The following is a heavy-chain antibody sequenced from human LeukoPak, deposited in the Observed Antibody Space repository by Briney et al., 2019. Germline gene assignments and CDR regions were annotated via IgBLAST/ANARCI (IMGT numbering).Heavy chain of an antibody. J-gene: IGHJ4*02. Sequence: PSETLSLTCAVSGGSISIISSYWGWIRQPPGKGLEWIGRIYYSGSTRYNPSLKSRVTISVDTSENRFSLTLASVTAADTAVYYCARHGPTAFFDYWGQRILVTVSS. D-gene: IGHD3/OR15-3a*01. CDR2: IYYSGST. CDR1: GGSISIISSY. V-gene: IGHV4-39*01. CDR3: ARHGPTAFFDY.